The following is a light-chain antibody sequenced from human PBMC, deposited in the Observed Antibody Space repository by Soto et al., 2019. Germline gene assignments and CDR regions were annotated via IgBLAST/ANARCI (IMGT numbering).Light chain of an antibody. CDR3: AAWDDSLNGVV. CDR1: RSNIGDNP. CDR2: YDD. Sequence: QLVLTQPPSVSETPGQRVTISCSGSRSNIGDNPVNWYQHLPGKAPKLHIYYDDLMPSGFSARFSGSKSGTSASLGIRGLQAEDEADYYCAAWDDSLNGVVFGGGTKLTVL. V-gene: IGLV1-36*01. J-gene: IGLJ2*01.